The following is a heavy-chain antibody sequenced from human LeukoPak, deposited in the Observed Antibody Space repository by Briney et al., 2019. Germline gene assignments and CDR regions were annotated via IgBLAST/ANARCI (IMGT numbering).Heavy chain of an antibody. CDR2: ISGSSSNT. CDR3: TRHPAEGDY. V-gene: IGHV3-11*03. Sequence: GGSLRLSCAASGFTFSDFYMSWIRQAPGKGLESVSYISGSSSNTNYADSVKGRFTISRDNAKHSLYLQMDSLRAEDTAVYYCTRHPAEGDYWGQGTLVTVSS. CDR1: GFTFSDFY. J-gene: IGHJ4*02. D-gene: IGHD2-15*01.